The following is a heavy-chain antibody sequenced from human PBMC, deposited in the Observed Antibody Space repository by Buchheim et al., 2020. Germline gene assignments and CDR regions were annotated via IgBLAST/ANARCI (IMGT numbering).Heavy chain of an antibody. Sequence: QVQLQESGPGLVKPSETLSLTCTVSGGSVSSGTYYWSWIRQPPGRGLEWIGYIYHSGSTNYNPSLQSRVTISLDTSKNQFSLKLSSVTAADTAVYYCARDSVGTAANYYYGIDIWGRGTT. CDR1: GGSVSSGTYY. CDR2: IYHSGST. V-gene: IGHV4-61*01. J-gene: IGHJ6*02. CDR3: ARDSVGTAANYYYGIDI. D-gene: IGHD2-21*02.